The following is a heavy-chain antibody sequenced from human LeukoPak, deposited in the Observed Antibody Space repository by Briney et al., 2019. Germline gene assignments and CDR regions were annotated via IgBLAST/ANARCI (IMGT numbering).Heavy chain of an antibody. CDR2: INPNSGGT. CDR1: GYTFTGYY. J-gene: IGHJ1*01. Sequence: ASVKVSCKASGYTFTGYYMPWVRQAPGPGLEWKGWINPNSGGTNYAQKFQGRVTMTRDTSISTAYMELSRLRSDDTVVYYCARDGVGYYDSSGYYYFQHWGQGTLVTVSS. V-gene: IGHV1-2*02. D-gene: IGHD3-22*01. CDR3: ARDGVGYYDSSGYYYFQH.